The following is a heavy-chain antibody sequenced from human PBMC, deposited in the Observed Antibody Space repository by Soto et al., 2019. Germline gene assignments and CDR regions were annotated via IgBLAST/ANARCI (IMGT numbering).Heavy chain of an antibody. CDR1: GNSISSGDY. D-gene: IGHD3-22*01. Sequence: SETLSLTCTVSGNSISSGDYWSWIRQPPGKGMEWIGYIYHSGGTYYNPSLKSRVTMSVDTSQNQFSLKMSSVSAAGTAVYYCARTKYYYVSTAYSFDYWGQGPLVTVSS. CDR3: ARTKYYYVSTAYSFDY. J-gene: IGHJ4*02. V-gene: IGHV4-30-4*01. CDR2: IYHSGGT.